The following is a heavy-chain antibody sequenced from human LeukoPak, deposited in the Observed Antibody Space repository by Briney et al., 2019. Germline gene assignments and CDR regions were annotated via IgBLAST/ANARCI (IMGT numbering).Heavy chain of an antibody. CDR1: GFIFTNYF. J-gene: IGHJ4*02. Sequence: PGRSLRLSCAASGFIFTNYFMSWVRQAPGKGLEWVASIKHDGSEKYYVDSVRGRFTISRDSTMNSLYLQMSSLRAEDTAVYYCATDRGWRTSGYYLYYFEYWGQGSLVTYSS. CDR3: ATDRGWRTSGYYLYYFEY. D-gene: IGHD3-3*01. CDR2: IKHDGSEK. V-gene: IGHV3-7*01.